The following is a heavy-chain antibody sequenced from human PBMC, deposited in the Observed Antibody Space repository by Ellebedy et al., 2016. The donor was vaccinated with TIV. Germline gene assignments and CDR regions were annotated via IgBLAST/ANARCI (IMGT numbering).Heavy chain of an antibody. CDR1: GFTVSSSY. Sequence: GGSLRLXXAASGFTVSSSYMSWVRQAPGKGLEWVSVIYSGGSTYYADSVKGRFTISRHNSKNTLYLQMNSLRSEDTAVYYCARYISGSGFHHWGQGTLVTVSS. CDR2: IYSGGST. V-gene: IGHV3-53*04. CDR3: ARYISGSGFHH. D-gene: IGHD5-18*01. J-gene: IGHJ4*02.